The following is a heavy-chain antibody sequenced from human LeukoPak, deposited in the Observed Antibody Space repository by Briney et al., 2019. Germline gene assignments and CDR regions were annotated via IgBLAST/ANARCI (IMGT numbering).Heavy chain of an antibody. CDR1: GFTFSGYA. V-gene: IGHV3-23*01. D-gene: IGHD2-15*01. CDR3: AKAMCSGGGCYCHLDY. J-gene: IGHJ4*02. Sequence: GGSLRLSCAASGFTFSGYAMSWVRQAPGKGLEWVSVISGSGGNTYYADSVKGRLIISRDNSNNTLYLQLNSLRAEDTAIYYCAKAMCSGGGCYCHLDYWGQGTLVTVSS. CDR2: ISGSGGNT.